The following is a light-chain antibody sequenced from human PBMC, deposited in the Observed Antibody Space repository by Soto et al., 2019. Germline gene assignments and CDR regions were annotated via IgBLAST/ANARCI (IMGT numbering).Light chain of an antibody. CDR3: CAYAGSGTVV. J-gene: IGLJ3*02. CDR1: SSDVGSYNL. Sequence: QSVLTQPASVSGSPEQSITISCTGTSSDVGSYNLVSWYQQHPGKAPKVMIYEATKRPSGFSSRFSGSKSGNTASLTISGLQAEDEADYYCCAYAGSGTVVFGGGTKLTVL. CDR2: EAT. V-gene: IGLV2-23*01.